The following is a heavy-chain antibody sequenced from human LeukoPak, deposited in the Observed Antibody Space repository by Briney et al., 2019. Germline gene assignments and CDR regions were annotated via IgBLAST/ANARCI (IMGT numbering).Heavy chain of an antibody. CDR2: IFYSGST. J-gene: IGHJ6*02. D-gene: IGHD4/OR15-4a*01. V-gene: IGHV4-39*01. CDR1: GGAISSGSHY. Sequence: PSETLSLTCTVSGGAISSGSHYWGWIRHPPGKGLGWIGSIFYSGSTYYNPSLKSRVTISVDTSKNQFSLKLSSVTAADTAVYYCGRHQTMYYGMDVWGQGTTVTVSS. CDR3: GRHQTMYYGMDV.